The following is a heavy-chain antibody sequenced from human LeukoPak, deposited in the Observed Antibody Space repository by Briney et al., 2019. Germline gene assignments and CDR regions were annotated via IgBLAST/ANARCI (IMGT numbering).Heavy chain of an antibody. CDR3: ARDGYYCGSGGYYNPFGY. D-gene: IGHD3-10*01. CDR1: GGSISSYY. V-gene: IGHV4-4*07. CDR2: IYTSGST. J-gene: IGHJ4*02. Sequence: PSETLSLTCTVSGGSISSYYWSWIRQPAGKGLEWIGRIYTSGSTNYNPSLKSRVTMSVDTSKNQFSLKLSSVTAADTAVYYCARDGYYCGSGGYYNPFGYWGQGTLVTVSS.